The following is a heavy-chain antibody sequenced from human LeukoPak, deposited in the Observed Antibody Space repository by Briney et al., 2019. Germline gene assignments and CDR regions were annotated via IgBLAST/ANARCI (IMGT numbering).Heavy chain of an antibody. V-gene: IGHV3-21*01. CDR1: GFTLRSYT. CDR3: ARNTITGYYYGMDV. D-gene: IGHD3-10*01. CDR2: ISSSSTYI. Sequence: PGGSLRLSCAASGFTLRSYTMNWVRQAPGEGLEWVSSISSSSTYIYYADSVKGRFTISRDNAKNSLYLQMNSLRAEDTAVFYCARNTITGYYYGMDVWGQGTTVTVSS. J-gene: IGHJ6*02.